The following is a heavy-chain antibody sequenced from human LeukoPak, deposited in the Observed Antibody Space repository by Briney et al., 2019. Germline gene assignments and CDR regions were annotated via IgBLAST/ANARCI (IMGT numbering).Heavy chain of an antibody. J-gene: IGHJ3*02. CDR3: ARVMVRGVIGAFDI. CDR2: ISSSSSYI. Sequence: GGPLRLSWAASGFTFSSYSMTWVRQAPGKGLDGFSSISSSSSYIYYADSVKGRFTISRDNAQNSLYLQMNSLRAEDTAVYYCARVMVRGVIGAFDIWGQGTMVTVSS. V-gene: IGHV3-21*01. D-gene: IGHD3-10*01. CDR1: GFTFSSYS.